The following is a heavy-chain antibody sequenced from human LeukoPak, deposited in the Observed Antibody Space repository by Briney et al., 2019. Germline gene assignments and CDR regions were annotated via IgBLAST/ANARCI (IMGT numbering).Heavy chain of an antibody. CDR1: GYTFTGYY. CDR2: INPNSGGT. CDR3: ARGGIAAAGRSPYYYYMDV. Sequence: ASEKVSCKASGYTFTGYYMHWVRQAPGQGLEWMGWINPNSGGTNYAQKFQGRVTMTRDTSISTAYMELSRLRSDDTAVYYCARGGIAAAGRSPYYYYMDVWGKGTTVTVSS. D-gene: IGHD6-13*01. J-gene: IGHJ6*03. V-gene: IGHV1-2*02.